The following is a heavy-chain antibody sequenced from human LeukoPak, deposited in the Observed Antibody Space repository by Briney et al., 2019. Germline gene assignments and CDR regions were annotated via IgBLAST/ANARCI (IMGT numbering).Heavy chain of an antibody. V-gene: IGHV4-38-2*01. D-gene: IGHD1-1*01. J-gene: IGHJ5*02. CDR1: GGSFSGYY. CDR3: ARVRAGATLNWFDP. Sequence: PSETLSLTCAVYGGSFSGYYWGWIRQPPGKGLEWIGSIYHSGSTYYNPSLKSRVTISVDTSKNQFSLKLSSVTAADTAVYYCARVRAGATLNWFDPWGQGTLVTVSS. CDR2: IYHSGST.